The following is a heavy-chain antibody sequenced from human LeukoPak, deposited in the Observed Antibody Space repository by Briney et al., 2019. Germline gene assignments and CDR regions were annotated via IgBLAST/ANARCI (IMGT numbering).Heavy chain of an antibody. J-gene: IGHJ4*02. CDR1: GYTFTSYD. CDR3: ATGYSGYDWVY. D-gene: IGHD5-12*01. Sequence: GASVKVSCKASGYTFTSYDINWVRQATGQGLEWMGWMNPNSANTGYAQKFQGRVTMTEDTSTDTAYMELSSLRSEDTAVYYCATGYSGYDWVYWGQGTLVTVSS. CDR2: MNPNSANT. V-gene: IGHV1-8*01.